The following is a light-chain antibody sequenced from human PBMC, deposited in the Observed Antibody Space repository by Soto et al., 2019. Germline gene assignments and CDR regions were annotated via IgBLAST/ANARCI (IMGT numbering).Light chain of an antibody. CDR2: DAS. CDR3: QQLSNLPLT. J-gene: IGKJ4*01. CDR1: QSVSSY. Sequence: EIVLTQSPATLSLSPGERATLSCRASQSVSSYLAWYQQKPGQAPRLLIYDASNRATGIPARFSGSGSWTDFTLTIISLETEVFAVYYCQQLSNLPLTFVRVTKVEIK. V-gene: IGKV3-11*01.